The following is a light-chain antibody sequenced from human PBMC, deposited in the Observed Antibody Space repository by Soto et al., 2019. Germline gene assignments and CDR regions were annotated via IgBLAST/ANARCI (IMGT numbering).Light chain of an antibody. J-gene: IGKJ1*01. Sequence: EIVLTQSPGTLSLSPGERATLSCRASQSVSINYLAWYQQKPGQSPRLLIYSASSRATGIPDRISGSGSGTDFTLIISSLESEVFAVYYCQQYGSSPWTFGQGTKVEIK. CDR2: SAS. CDR3: QQYGSSPWT. V-gene: IGKV3-20*01. CDR1: QSVSINY.